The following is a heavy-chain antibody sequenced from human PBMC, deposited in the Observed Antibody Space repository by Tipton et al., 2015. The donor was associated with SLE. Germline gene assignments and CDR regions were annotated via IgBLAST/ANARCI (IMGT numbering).Heavy chain of an antibody. CDR1: GYSFTSYW. J-gene: IGHJ5*02. Sequence: QLVQSGAEVKKPGESLKISCKGSGYSFTSYWIGWVRQMLGKGLEWMGIIYPGDSDTRYSPSFQGQVTISADKSISTAYLQWSSLKASDSAFYYCARFSGPTFPQAWFDPWGQGTLVTVAS. D-gene: IGHD3-10*01. V-gene: IGHV5-51*03. CDR3: ARFSGPTFPQAWFDP. CDR2: IYPGDSDT.